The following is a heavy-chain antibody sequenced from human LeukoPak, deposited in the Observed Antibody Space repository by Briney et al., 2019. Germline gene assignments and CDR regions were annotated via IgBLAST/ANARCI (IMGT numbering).Heavy chain of an antibody. CDR2: IIPIFGTA. Sequence: SVKVSCKASGGTFSSYAISWVRQAPGQGLEWMGGIIPIFGTANYAQKFQGRVTITADESTSTAYMELSSLRSEDTAAYYCARTSSIAAYWFDPWGQGTLVIVSS. V-gene: IGHV1-69*13. D-gene: IGHD6-6*01. CDR3: ARTSSIAAYWFDP. J-gene: IGHJ5*02. CDR1: GGTFSSYA.